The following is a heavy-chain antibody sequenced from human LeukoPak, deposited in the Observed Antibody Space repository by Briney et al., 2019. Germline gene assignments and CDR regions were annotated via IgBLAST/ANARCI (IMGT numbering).Heavy chain of an antibody. D-gene: IGHD3-22*01. Sequence: GGSLRLSCAASGFTFNSYAMSWVRQAPGKGLEWVSAISGSGGSTYYADSVKGRFTISRDNSKNTLYLQMNSLRAEDTAVYYCAKDYYDSSGYSYSDAFDIWGQGTMVTVSS. J-gene: IGHJ3*02. CDR2: ISGSGGST. CDR1: GFTFNSYA. CDR3: AKDYYDSSGYSYSDAFDI. V-gene: IGHV3-23*01.